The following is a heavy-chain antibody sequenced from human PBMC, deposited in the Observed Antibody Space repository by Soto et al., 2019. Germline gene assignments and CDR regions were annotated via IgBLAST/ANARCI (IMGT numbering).Heavy chain of an antibody. V-gene: IGHV3-23*01. CDR1: GFTFSSYA. CDR2: ISGSGGST. CDR3: AKLRKSSIAARPSDY. J-gene: IGHJ4*02. Sequence: GGSLRLSCAASGFTFSSYAMSWVRQAPGKGLEWVSAISGSGGSTYYADSVKGRFTISRDNSKNTLYLQMNSLRAEDTAVYYCAKLRKSSIAARPSDYWGQGTLVTVSS. D-gene: IGHD6-6*01.